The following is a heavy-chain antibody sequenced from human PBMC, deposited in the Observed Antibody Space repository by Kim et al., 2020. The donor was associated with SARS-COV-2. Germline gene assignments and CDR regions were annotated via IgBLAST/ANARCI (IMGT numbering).Heavy chain of an antibody. J-gene: IGHJ4*02. Sequence: GGSLRLSCAASGFTFSSYAMHWVRQAPGKGLEWVAVISYVGSNKYYADSVKGRFTISRDNSKNTLYLQMNSLRAEETAVYYCNRALQDYWGQGTLVTVSS. V-gene: IGHV3-30-3*01. CDR3: NRALQDY. CDR2: ISYVGSNK. CDR1: GFTFSSYA.